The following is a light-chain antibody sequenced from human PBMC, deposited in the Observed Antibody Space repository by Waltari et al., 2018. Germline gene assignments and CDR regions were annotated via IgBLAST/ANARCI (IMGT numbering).Light chain of an antibody. V-gene: IGKV1-39*01. J-gene: IGKJ4*01. CDR3: QQSNSMPLT. CDR1: QSIGGY. CDR2: DAS. Sequence: DIHMTQSPSSLSASVGDRVTITCRASQSIGGYLNWYQQKPGKAPDLLIYDASSLQSGVPSRFSGSGSGTDFTLTITTLQPEDFATYYCQQSNSMPLTSGGGTKVEIK.